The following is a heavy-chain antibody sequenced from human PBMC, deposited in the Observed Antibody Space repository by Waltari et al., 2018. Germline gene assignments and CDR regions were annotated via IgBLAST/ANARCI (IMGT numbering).Heavy chain of an antibody. CDR2: IIPIYGTP. D-gene: IGHD1-26*01. J-gene: IGHJ3*01. V-gene: IGHV1-69*12. CDR3: AKRIVGGPFDV. CDR1: GGAFGTYA. Sequence: QVHLVQSGAEVRKPGSSVKVSCEASGGAFGTYAISWVRQAPGQGLEWMEGIIPIYGTPNYAQKFQGRVNVAADELTTTAYMELSSLRSDDTAVYYCAKRIVGGPFDVWGQGTMVTVSS.